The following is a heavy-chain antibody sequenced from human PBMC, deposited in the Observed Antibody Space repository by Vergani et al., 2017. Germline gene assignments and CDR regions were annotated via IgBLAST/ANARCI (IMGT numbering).Heavy chain of an antibody. D-gene: IGHD2-21*01. Sequence: QVQLVESGGGVVQRGGSLRLSCATSGFTLSNYDMQWIRQGPGKGLEFVAFIQFDGSNQYYADSVKGRFTLSRDFSKNTLYLQMNSLRTDDTATYYCAKHFRGCGIDHWGQGTQVIVSS. V-gene: IGHV3-30*02. CDR1: GFTLSNYD. J-gene: IGHJ4*02. CDR3: AKHFRGCGIDH. CDR2: IQFDGSNQ.